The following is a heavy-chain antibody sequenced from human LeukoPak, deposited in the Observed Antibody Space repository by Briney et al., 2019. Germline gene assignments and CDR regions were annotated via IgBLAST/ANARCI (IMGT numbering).Heavy chain of an antibody. D-gene: IGHD4-23*01. CDR2: IYYSGST. CDR1: GGSFSGYY. V-gene: IGHV4-59*01. CDR3: ARATVVTAFGY. J-gene: IGHJ4*02. Sequence: SETLSLTCAVYGGSFSGYYWSWIRQPPGKGLEWIGYIYYSGSTNYNPSLKSRVTISVDTSKNQFSLKLSSVTAADTAVYYCARATVVTAFGYWGQGTLVTVSS.